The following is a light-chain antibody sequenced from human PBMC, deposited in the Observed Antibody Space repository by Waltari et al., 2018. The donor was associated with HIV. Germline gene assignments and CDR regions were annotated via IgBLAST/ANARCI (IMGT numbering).Light chain of an antibody. CDR3: QQYFSTFT. V-gene: IGKV4-1*01. CDR2: WAS. J-gene: IGKJ3*01. Sequence: DLVLPSSPDSLAVSLGERATISCKPSQSVLYSSNNKNFLAWYQQKAGQPPKLLISWASTRESGVPDRFSGSGSGTDFTLTISSLQAEDVAIYYCQQYFSTFTFGPGTKVDIK. CDR1: QSVLYSSNNKNF.